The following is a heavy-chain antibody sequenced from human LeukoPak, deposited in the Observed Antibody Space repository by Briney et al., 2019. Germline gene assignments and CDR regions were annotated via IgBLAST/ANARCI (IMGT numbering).Heavy chain of an antibody. D-gene: IGHD6-19*01. V-gene: IGHV1-69*13. CDR3: ARGLAVADPYYFDY. CDR2: IIPIFGTA. J-gene: IGHJ4*02. Sequence: SVKVSCKASGGTFSSYAISWVRQAPGQGLEWMGGIIPIFGTANYAQKFQGRVTITADESTSTAYMELSSLRSEDTAVYYRARGLAVADPYYFDYWGQGTLVTVSS. CDR1: GGTFSSYA.